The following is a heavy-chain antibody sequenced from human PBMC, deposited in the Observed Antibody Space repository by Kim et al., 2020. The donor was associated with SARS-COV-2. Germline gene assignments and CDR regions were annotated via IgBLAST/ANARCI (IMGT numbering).Heavy chain of an antibody. V-gene: IGHV4-34*01. Sequence: SETLSLTCAVYGGSFSGYYWSWIRQPPGKGLEWIGEINHSGSTNYNPSLKSRVTISVDTSKNQFSLKLSSVTAADTAVYYCARGQVGYCSSTSCYYYYYGMDVWGQGTTVTVSS. D-gene: IGHD2-2*03. CDR1: GGSFSGYY. CDR2: INHSGST. J-gene: IGHJ6*02. CDR3: ARGQVGYCSSTSCYYYYYGMDV.